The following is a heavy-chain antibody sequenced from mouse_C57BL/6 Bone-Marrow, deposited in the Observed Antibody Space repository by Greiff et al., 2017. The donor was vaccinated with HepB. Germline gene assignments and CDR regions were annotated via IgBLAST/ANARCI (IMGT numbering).Heavy chain of an antibody. D-gene: IGHD4-1*02. CDR3: ESPSTGTLFAY. Sequence: EVKLLESGGGLVQPGGSLKLSCAASGIDFSRYWMSWVRPAPGKGLEWIGEINPDSSTINYAPYLKDKFIIARDNAKNTLYLKMSKVRSEDTALYYCESPSTGTLFAYWGQGTLVTVSA. CDR1: GIDFSRYW. J-gene: IGHJ3*01. V-gene: IGHV4-1*01. CDR2: INPDSSTI.